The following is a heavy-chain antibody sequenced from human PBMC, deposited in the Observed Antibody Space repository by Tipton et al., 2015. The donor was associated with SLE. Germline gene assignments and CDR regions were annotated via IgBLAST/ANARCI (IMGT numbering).Heavy chain of an antibody. CDR1: GFTFSYYG. Sequence: SLRLSCAASGFTFSYYGMNWVRQAPGKGLEWVSSISSTGGYIYYADSVKGRFTISRDNAKNSLYLQMNSLRAEDTAVYYCARGIWGSYEGSDYWGQGTLVTVSS. CDR3: ARGIWGSYEGSDY. D-gene: IGHD3-16*01. CDR2: ISSTGGYI. J-gene: IGHJ4*02. V-gene: IGHV3-21*03.